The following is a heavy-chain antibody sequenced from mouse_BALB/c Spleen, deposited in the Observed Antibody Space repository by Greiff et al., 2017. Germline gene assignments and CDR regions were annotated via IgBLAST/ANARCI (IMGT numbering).Heavy chain of an antibody. CDR1: GFSLTSYG. Sequence: VQRVESGPGLVAPSQSLSITCTVSGFSLTSYGVHWVRQPPGKGLEWLGVIWAGGSTNYNSALMSRLSISKDNSKSQVFLKMNSLQTDDTAMYYCARDLLWLRGGFDYWGQGTTLTVSS. CDR3: ARDLLWLRGGFDY. J-gene: IGHJ2*01. V-gene: IGHV2-9*02. D-gene: IGHD2-2*01. CDR2: IWAGGST.